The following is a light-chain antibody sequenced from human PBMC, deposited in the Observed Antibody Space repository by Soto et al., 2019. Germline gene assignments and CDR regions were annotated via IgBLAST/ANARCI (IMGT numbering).Light chain of an antibody. Sequence: DIVLTQSPATLSSSLGDRVTLSCRASQTVGRFLSWYQHSPGQGPRLLVYDASNRATGVPARFSGSGSETDFTLTISSLEPEDFAVYYCQQPLIWPITFGQGTRLEIK. CDR2: DAS. CDR3: QQPLIWPIT. CDR1: QTVGRF. V-gene: IGKV3-11*01. J-gene: IGKJ5*01.